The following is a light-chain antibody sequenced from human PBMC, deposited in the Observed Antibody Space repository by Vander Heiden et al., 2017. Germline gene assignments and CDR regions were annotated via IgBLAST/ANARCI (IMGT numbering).Light chain of an antibody. Sequence: DIVMTQSPDSLAVSPGERATINCKSSQSVLYSSNNKNYLAWYQQKPGQPPKLLIYWASTRDSGVPDRFSGSGSGTDFTLTISSLQAEDVAVYYCQQYYSLPRTFGQVSKVEIK. V-gene: IGKV4-1*01. CDR3: QQYYSLPRT. CDR2: WAS. CDR1: QSVLYSSNNKNY. J-gene: IGKJ1*01.